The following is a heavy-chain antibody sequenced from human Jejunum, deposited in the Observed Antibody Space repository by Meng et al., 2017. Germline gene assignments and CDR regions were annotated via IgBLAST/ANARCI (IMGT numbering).Heavy chain of an antibody. Sequence: LLGGSGGALVQPGTSLGLSCSASGFTFRSYGMHWVRQAPGKGLEWVAVIWFDGSKTYYADSVKGRFTVSRDNSKNTLYLQMNSLRADDTAVYYCARYRSGSSDYWGPGTLVTVSS. CDR3: ARYRSGSSDY. CDR1: GFTFRSYG. D-gene: IGHD6-19*01. J-gene: IGHJ4*02. CDR2: IWFDGSKT. V-gene: IGHV3-33*01.